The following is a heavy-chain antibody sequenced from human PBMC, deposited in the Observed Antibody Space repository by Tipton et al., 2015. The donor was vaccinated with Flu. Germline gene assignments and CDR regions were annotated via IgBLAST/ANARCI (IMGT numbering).Heavy chain of an antibody. V-gene: IGHV1-18*01. CDR3: ARSRDITMVQGVSYGMDV. D-gene: IGHD3-10*01. Sequence: QSGPEVKKPGASVKVSCKASGYTFTSYGISWVRQAPGQGLEWMGWISAYNGNTNYVQKLQGRVTMTTDTSTSTAYMELRSLRSDDTAVYYCARSRDITMVQGVSYGMDVWGQGTTVTVSS. CDR2: ISAYNGNT. CDR1: GYTFTSYG. J-gene: IGHJ6*02.